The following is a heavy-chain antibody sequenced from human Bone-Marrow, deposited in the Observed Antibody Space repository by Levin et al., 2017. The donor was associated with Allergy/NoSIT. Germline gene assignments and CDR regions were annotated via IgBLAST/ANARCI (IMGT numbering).Heavy chain of an antibody. CDR2: ISAYNGNT. CDR3: ARDRDTAMWRSWFDP. V-gene: IGHV1-18*01. CDR1: GYTFTSYG. Sequence: GASVKVSCKASGYTFTSYGISWVRQAPGQGLEWMGWISAYNGNTNYAQKLQGRVTMTTDTSTSTAYMELRSLRSDDTAVYYCARDRDTAMWRSWFDPWGQGTLVTVSS. D-gene: IGHD5-18*01. J-gene: IGHJ5*02.